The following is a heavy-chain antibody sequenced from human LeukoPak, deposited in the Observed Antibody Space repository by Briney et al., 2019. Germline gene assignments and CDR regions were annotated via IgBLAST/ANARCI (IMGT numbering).Heavy chain of an antibody. V-gene: IGHV1-69*05. CDR3: ARTPSGYYCYYYYMDV. CDR1: GGTFSSYA. J-gene: IGHJ6*03. CDR2: IIPIFGTA. Sequence: GASVKVSCKASGGTFSSYAISWVRQAPGQGLEWMGGIIPIFGTANYAQKFQGRVTITTDESTSTAYMELSSLRSEDTAVYYCARTPSGYYCYYYYMDVWGKGTTVTVSS. D-gene: IGHD3-22*01.